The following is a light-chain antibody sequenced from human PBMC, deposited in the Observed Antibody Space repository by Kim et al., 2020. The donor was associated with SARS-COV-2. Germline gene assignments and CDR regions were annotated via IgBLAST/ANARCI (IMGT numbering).Light chain of an antibody. Sequence: RSATVGDRVTITCRARQSISTYLKWYQQKPGKAPKLLIYGASTLQGGVKARFSGSGSGTDFTLSISSLQPDEFATYYCQQNYKMHTCGQGTKLEI. CDR2: GAS. CDR3: QQNYKMHT. V-gene: IGKV1-39*01. CDR1: QSISTY. J-gene: IGKJ2*01.